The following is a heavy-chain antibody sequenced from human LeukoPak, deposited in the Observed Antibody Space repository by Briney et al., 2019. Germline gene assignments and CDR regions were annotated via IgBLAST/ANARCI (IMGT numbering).Heavy chain of an antibody. CDR1: GGSISSGDYY. CDR2: IYYSRST. Sequence: SQTLSLTCTVSGGSISSGDYYWSWIRQPPGKGLEWIGYIYYSRSTYYNPSLKSRVTISVDTSKNQFSLKLSSVTAADTAVYYCARVDENKHSGGMDVWGQGTTVTVSS. D-gene: IGHD1/OR15-1a*01. J-gene: IGHJ6*02. CDR3: ARVDENKHSGGMDV. V-gene: IGHV4-30-4*01.